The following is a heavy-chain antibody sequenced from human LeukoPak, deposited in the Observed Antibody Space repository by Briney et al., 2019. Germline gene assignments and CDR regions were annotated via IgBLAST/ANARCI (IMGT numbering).Heavy chain of an antibody. CDR1: GGSISSYY. J-gene: IGHJ4*02. D-gene: IGHD4-17*01. V-gene: IGHV4-59*01. Sequence: SETLSLTGTGSGGSISSYYWSWIRQPPGKGLEWIGYIYYSGSTNYNPSLKSRVTISVDTSKNQFSLKLSSVTAADTAVYYCARGVALRTGFDYWGQGTLVTVSS. CDR3: ARGVALRTGFDY. CDR2: IYYSGST.